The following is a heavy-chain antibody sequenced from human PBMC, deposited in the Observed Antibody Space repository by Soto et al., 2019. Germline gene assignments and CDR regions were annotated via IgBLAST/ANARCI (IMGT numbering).Heavy chain of an antibody. CDR2: IIPISGTT. Sequence: QVQLVQSGAEVKKPESSVKVSCKPSGGTFNNYAINWVRQAPGQGLEWMGGIIPISGTTKYAQKFQGRVTITADKSASTAYMDLSSLRSEDTAVYYCARWGGISCSGGDCVKQPFDYWGQGTLVTVSS. J-gene: IGHJ4*02. V-gene: IGHV1-69*06. D-gene: IGHD2-21*02. CDR3: ARWGGISCSGGDCVKQPFDY. CDR1: GGTFNNYA.